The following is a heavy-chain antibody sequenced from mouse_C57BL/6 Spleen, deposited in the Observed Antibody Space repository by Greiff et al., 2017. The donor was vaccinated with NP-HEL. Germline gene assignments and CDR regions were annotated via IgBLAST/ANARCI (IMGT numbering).Heavy chain of an antibody. V-gene: IGHV1-39*01. CDR2: INPNYGTT. Sequence: LVESGPELVKPGASVKISCKASGYSFTDYNMNWVKQSNGKSLEWIGVINPNYGTTSYNQKFKGKATLTVDQSSSTAYMQLNSLTSEDSAVYYCARRGGSSYNYAMDYWGQGTSVTVSS. CDR3: ARRGGSSYNYAMDY. D-gene: IGHD1-1*01. J-gene: IGHJ4*01. CDR1: GYSFTDYN.